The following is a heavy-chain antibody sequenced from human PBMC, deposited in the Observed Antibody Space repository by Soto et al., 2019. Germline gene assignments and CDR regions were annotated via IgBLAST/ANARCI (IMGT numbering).Heavy chain of an antibody. CDR1: GYTFTGYY. Sequence: ASVKVSCKASGYTFTGYYMHWVRQAPGQGLEWMGWINPNSGGTNYAQKFQGWVTTTRDTSISTAYMELSRLRSDDTAVYYCARGGEEKQLVGGPTYYYYGMDVWGQGTTVTVS. CDR3: ARGGEEKQLVGGPTYYYYGMDV. CDR2: INPNSGGT. J-gene: IGHJ6*02. V-gene: IGHV1-2*04. D-gene: IGHD6-6*01.